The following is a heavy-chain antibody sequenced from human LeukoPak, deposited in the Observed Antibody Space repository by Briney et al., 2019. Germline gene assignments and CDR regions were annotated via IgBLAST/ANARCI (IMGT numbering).Heavy chain of an antibody. CDR1: GDSMNSGTYY. CDR2: INYSGAT. Sequence: PSQTLSLTCNVSGDSMNSGTYYWTWIRHHPGKGLEWLATINYSGATYYNLSLRSRVTITADTSNNQFSLELRSVTAADTAVYYCARARNYYDSSGYYPDYWGQGTLVTVSS. V-gene: IGHV4-31*03. J-gene: IGHJ4*02. D-gene: IGHD3-22*01. CDR3: ARARNYYDSSGYYPDY.